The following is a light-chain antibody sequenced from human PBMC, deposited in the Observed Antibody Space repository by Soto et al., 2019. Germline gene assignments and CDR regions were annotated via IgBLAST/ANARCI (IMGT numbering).Light chain of an antibody. CDR1: QSISSY. CDR3: QQYGNYRT. J-gene: IGKJ1*01. CDR2: AAS. Sequence: DIQMTQSPSSLSASVGDRVTITCRASQSISSYLNWYQQKPGKAPKLLIYAASSLQSGVPSRFSGSGSGTDFSLTISNLQPDDCATYYCQQYGNYRTLRQWTKGDIK. V-gene: IGKV1-39*01.